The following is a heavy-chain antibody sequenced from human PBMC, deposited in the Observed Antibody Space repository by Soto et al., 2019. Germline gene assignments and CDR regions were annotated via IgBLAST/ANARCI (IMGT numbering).Heavy chain of an antibody. Sequence: QVQLVESGGGVVQPGRSLRLSCAASGFTFSSYGMHWVRQAPGKGLEWVAVISYDGSNKYYADSVKGRLTISRDNSKNTLYLQMNSLRAEDTAVYYCAKDRRDYGGNSLFDYWGQGTLVTVSS. CDR1: GFTFSSYG. D-gene: IGHD2-21*02. CDR2: ISYDGSNK. V-gene: IGHV3-30*18. J-gene: IGHJ4*02. CDR3: AKDRRDYGGNSLFDY.